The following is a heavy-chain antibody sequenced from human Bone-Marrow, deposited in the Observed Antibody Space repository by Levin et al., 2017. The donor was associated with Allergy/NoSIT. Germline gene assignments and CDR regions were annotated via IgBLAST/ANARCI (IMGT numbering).Heavy chain of an antibody. V-gene: IGHV3-48*02. Sequence: PGESLKISCAASGFTFSNYNMHWVRQAPGKGLEWVSYISRSSSTVYYADSVKGRFTISRDDAKNSLYLQMNSLRDEDTAVYYCARVSGYDAPFDYWGQGTLVTVSS. J-gene: IGHJ4*02. CDR1: GFTFSNYN. CDR3: ARVSGYDAPFDY. D-gene: IGHD3-22*01. CDR2: ISRSSSTV.